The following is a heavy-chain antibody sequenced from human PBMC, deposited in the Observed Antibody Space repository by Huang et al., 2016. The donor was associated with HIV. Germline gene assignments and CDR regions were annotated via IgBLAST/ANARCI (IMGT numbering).Heavy chain of an antibody. D-gene: IGHD3-10*01. Sequence: QVQLVESGGGVVQPGRSLRLSCAASGFAFSSFGMHWIRQAPGKVLQWLAVISTDGTIKNYADSVRGRFTISRDNSKGTVYLQMNSLRPEDTAVYSCARTGSYYYGSGIYHFGDYWGQGTLVTVSS. CDR2: ISTDGTIK. V-gene: IGHV3-30*01. CDR3: ARTGSYYYGSGIYHFGDY. CDR1: GFAFSSFG. J-gene: IGHJ4*02.